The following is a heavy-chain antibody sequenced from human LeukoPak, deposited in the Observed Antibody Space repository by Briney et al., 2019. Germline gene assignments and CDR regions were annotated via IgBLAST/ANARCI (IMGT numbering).Heavy chain of an antibody. Sequence: SETLSLTCAVYGGSLSGHYWTWIRQYPEKGLEWIGQITLGGSTDYNPSLKSRVLISVDMSHNQFFLNVTSVTAADTAVYFCARGSERSGWSDDLWGQGTRVTVSS. V-gene: IGHV4-34*01. CDR3: ARGSERSGWSDDL. J-gene: IGHJ5*02. CDR2: ITLGGST. CDR1: GGSLSGHY. D-gene: IGHD6-19*01.